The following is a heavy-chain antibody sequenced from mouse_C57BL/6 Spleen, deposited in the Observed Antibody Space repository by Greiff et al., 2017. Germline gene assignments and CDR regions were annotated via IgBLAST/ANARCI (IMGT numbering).Heavy chain of an antibody. CDR1: GYTFTDYN. J-gene: IGHJ1*03. V-gene: IGHV1-18*01. CDR2: INPNNGGT. D-gene: IGHD2-5*01. Sequence: VQLKQSGPELVKPGASVKIPCKASGYTFTDYNMDWVKQSHGKSLEWIGDINPNNGGTIYNQKFKGKAPLTVDKSSSTAYMELRSLTSEDTAVYYCARESYYSNYVWYFDVWGTGTTVTVSS. CDR3: ARESYYSNYVWYFDV.